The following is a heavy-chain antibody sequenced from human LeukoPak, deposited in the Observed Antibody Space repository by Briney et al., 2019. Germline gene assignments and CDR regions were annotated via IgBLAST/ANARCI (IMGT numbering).Heavy chain of an antibody. Sequence: GRSLRLSCAASGFTFDDYAMHWVRQAPGKGLEWVSGINVSGGSTFYADSVRGRFTISRDNSKNTLYLQMNSLRAGDTAVYYCAKDQYCTSTSCYVGYWGQGTLVTVSS. CDR3: AKDQYCTSTSCYVGY. V-gene: IGHV3-23*01. CDR1: GFTFDDYA. CDR2: INVSGGST. J-gene: IGHJ4*02. D-gene: IGHD2-2*01.